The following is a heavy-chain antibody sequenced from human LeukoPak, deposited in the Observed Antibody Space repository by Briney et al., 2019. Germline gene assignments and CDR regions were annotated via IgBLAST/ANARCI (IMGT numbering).Heavy chain of an antibody. CDR3: ARVSDDSSGYYYFRFDP. CDR1: GGSISSGSYD. V-gene: IGHV4-61*02. D-gene: IGHD3-22*01. CDR2: IYTSGST. J-gene: IGHJ5*02. Sequence: PSQTLSLTCTVSGGSISSGSYDWRWIRQPAGKGLEWIGRIYTSGSTNYNPSLKSRVTISVDTSKNPFSLKLSSVTAADTAVYYCARVSDDSSGYYYFRFDPWGQGTLVNVAS.